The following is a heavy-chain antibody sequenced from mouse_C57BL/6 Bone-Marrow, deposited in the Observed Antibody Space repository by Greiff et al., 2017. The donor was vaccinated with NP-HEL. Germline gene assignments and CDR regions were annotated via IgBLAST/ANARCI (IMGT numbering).Heavy chain of an antibody. D-gene: IGHD1-1*01. CDR3: AREEGITAMDY. CDR1: GYTFTSYW. V-gene: IGHV1-64*01. J-gene: IGHJ4*01. Sequence: QVQLQQPGAELVKPGASVKLSCKASGYTFTSYWMHWVKQRPGQGLEWIGMIHPNSGSTNYNEKFKSKATLTVDKSSSTAYMQLSSLTSEDSAVYYCAREEGITAMDYCGQGTSVTVSS. CDR2: IHPNSGST.